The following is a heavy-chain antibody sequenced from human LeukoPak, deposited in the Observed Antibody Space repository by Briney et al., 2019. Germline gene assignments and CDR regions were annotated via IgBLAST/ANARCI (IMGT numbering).Heavy chain of an antibody. D-gene: IGHD2-21*02. V-gene: IGHV3-74*01. CDR2: INSDGSST. CDR1: GFTFSSYW. CDR3: ATSTCGGDCYGNWFDP. J-gene: IGHJ5*02. Sequence: GGSLRLSCAASGFTFSSYWMHWVRQAPGKGLVWVSRINSDGSSTSYADSVKGRFTISRDNAKNTLYLQMNSLRAEDTAVYYCATSTCGGDCYGNWFDPWGQGTLVTVSS.